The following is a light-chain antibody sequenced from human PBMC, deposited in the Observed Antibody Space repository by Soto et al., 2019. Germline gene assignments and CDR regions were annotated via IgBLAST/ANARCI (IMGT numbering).Light chain of an antibody. CDR2: DVT. J-gene: IGLJ3*02. Sequence: QSALTQSRSVSGSPGQAVTISCTGTNSDVGNYNFVSWYQHHPGKAPKLMIYDVTKRPSGVPDRFSGSKSGNTASLTISGLQPEDEADYYCCTYAGSFHQFGGGTKLTVL. CDR1: NSDVGNYNF. CDR3: CTYAGSFHQ. V-gene: IGLV2-11*01.